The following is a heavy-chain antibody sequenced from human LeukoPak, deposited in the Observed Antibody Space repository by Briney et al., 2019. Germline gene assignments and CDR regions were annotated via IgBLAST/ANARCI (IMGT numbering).Heavy chain of an antibody. V-gene: IGHV1-69*05. Sequence: SVKVSCKASGGTFSSYAISWVRQAPGQGLEWMGGIFPIFGTANYAQKFQGRVTITTDESTSTAYMELSSLRSEDTAVYYCASVHYDFWSGYYTGYYFDYWGQGTLVTVSS. CDR2: IFPIFGTA. CDR3: ASVHYDFWSGYYTGYYFDY. CDR1: GGTFSSYA. J-gene: IGHJ4*02. D-gene: IGHD3-3*01.